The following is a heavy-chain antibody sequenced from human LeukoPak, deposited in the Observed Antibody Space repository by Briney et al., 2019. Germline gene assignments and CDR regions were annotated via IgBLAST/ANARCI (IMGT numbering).Heavy chain of an antibody. CDR3: TTVLKILLPVAVAGGSDY. J-gene: IGHJ4*02. CDR1: GFTVSNAW. D-gene: IGHD6-19*01. CDR2: IKSKTDGGTT. V-gene: IGHV3-15*01. Sequence: PGGSLRLSRAASGFTVSNAWMGCVRQAPGKGLEWVGRIKSKTDGGTTDYAAPVKGRFTISRDDSKNTLYLQMNSLKTEDTAVYHCTTVLKILLPVAVAGGSDYWGQGTLVTVSS.